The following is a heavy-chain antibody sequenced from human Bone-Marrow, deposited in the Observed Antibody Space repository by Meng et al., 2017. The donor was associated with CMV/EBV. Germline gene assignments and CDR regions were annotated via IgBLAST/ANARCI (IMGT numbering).Heavy chain of an antibody. J-gene: IGHJ6*02. CDR1: SGSISNYN. Sequence: SETLSLTCTVSSGSISNYNFNWIRQSPGKGLEWIGNIFYTGSTNYNPSFEIRVTISIDTSKNKFSLNLNSVTAADRAVYYCAAAGPSGGMDVWGQGTTVTVSS. V-gene: IGHV4-59*01. CDR3: AAAGPSGGMDV. CDR2: IFYTGST.